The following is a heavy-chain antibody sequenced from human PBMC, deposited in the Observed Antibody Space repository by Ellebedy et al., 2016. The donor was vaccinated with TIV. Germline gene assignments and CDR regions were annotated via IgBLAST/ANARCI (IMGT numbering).Heavy chain of an antibody. CDR2: IFPGDFDT. J-gene: IGHJ5*02. V-gene: IGHV5-51*01. CDR1: GYSFSTAY. D-gene: IGHD3-22*01. CDR3: ARRGYYDKSGLDA. Sequence: GESLKISCEGSGYSFSTAYIAWVRQVPGKALEWMGIIFPGDFDTRYSPSFRGQVTISVDKAISTAYLEWHTLSESDTAIYYCARRGYYDKSGLDAWGRGTLVTVSS.